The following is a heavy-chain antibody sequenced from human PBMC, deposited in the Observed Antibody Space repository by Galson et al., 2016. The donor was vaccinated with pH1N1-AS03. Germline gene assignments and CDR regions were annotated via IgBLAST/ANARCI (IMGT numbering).Heavy chain of an antibody. CDR2: ISSHGKID. J-gene: IGHJ3*02. CDR1: GFIFSNHG. D-gene: IGHD3-10*01. Sequence: SLRPSCAASGFIFSNHGMHWGRQAPGKGLEWVAVISSHGKIDYYADSVRGRFTVSRDNSNNTLYLQMDSLRAEDRAVYYCAKEGSGSVSKFAFDIWGQGTIVTVSS. CDR3: AKEGSGSVSKFAFDI. V-gene: IGHV3-30*18.